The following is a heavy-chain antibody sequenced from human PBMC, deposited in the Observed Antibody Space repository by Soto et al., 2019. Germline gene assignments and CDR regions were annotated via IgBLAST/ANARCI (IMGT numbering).Heavy chain of an antibody. D-gene: IGHD4-4*01. CDR2: IIPIFGTA. CDR1: GGTFTSYV. Sequence: QVRLVQPGAGVKKLGSWVRFSCKPSGGTFTSYVISWVRQAPGQGLGWMGGIIPIFGTANSAQKFQGRVTITADESTSTAYMELSSLRSEDTAVYYCARAGTTVTTNWFDPWGQGTLVTVSS. J-gene: IGHJ5*02. CDR3: ARAGTTVTTNWFDP. V-gene: IGHV1-69*01.